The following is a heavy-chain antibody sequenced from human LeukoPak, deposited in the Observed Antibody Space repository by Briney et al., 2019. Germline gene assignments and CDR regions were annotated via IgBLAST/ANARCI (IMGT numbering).Heavy chain of an antibody. D-gene: IGHD3-3*01. CDR1: GFTFSSYA. J-gene: IGHJ5*02. V-gene: IGHV3-23*01. CDR3: AKVHRRITIFGVVIVRSNWFDP. CDR2: ISGSGGST. Sequence: GGSLRLSCAASGFTFSSYAMSWVRQAPGKGLEWVSAISGSGGSTYYADSVKGRFTISRDNSKNTLYLQMNSLRAEDTAVYYCAKVHRRITIFGVVIVRSNWFDPWGQGTLVTVSS.